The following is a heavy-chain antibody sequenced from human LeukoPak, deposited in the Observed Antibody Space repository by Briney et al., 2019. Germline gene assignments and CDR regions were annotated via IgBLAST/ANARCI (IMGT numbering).Heavy chain of an antibody. V-gene: IGHV1-69*01. J-gene: IGHJ4*02. CDR1: GGTFSSYA. CDR3: ARDGGAVAGRFDY. Sequence: SVKVSCKASGGTFSSYAISWVRQAPGQGLEWMGGIIPIFGTANYAQKFQGGVTVTADESTSTAYMELSSLRSEDTAVYYCARDGGAVAGRFDYWGQGTLVTVSS. CDR2: IIPIFGTA. D-gene: IGHD6-19*01.